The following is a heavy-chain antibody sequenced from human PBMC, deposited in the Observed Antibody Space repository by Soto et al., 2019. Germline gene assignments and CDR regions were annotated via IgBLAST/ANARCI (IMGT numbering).Heavy chain of an antibody. CDR1: GLSFGDVK. CDR3: ATDYGWAFQI. D-gene: IGHD4-17*01. Sequence: EVQLVASGGVLVKPGESLRLSCAGSGLSFGDVKMTWVRQLPGKGLEWVGRIQTKTGGGTADYPAAVRGRFTISRDDSKNTLYLQLNSLKTEDTAVYYCATDYGWAFQIWGQGTTVTVSS. V-gene: IGHV3-15*01. J-gene: IGHJ3*02. CDR2: IQTKTGGGTA.